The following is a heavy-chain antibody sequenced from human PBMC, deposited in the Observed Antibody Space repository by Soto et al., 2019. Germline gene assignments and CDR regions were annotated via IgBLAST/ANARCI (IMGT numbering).Heavy chain of an antibody. CDR1: GYTFTSYG. CDR2: ISAYNGNT. V-gene: IGHV1-18*01. CDR3: ARVALYSSSWSGMDV. D-gene: IGHD6-13*01. Sequence: GASVKVSCKASGYTFTSYGISWVRQAPGQGLEWMGWISAYNGNTNYAQKLQGRVTMTTDTSTSTAYMELRSLRSDDTAVYYCARVALYSSSWSGMDVWGQGTTVTVSS. J-gene: IGHJ6*02.